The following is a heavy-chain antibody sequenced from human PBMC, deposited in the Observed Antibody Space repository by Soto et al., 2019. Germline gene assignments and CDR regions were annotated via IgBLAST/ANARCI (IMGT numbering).Heavy chain of an antibody. Sequence: ASVKVSCKASQYTFTYYYLHWVRQAPGQRPEWMGWINNGGGTIYAQKFQGRLTMTRDTSITTAYMELSRLSSDDTAFYYCATSSDWSPLLDYWGQGTLVTVSS. V-gene: IGHV1-2*02. D-gene: IGHD6-19*01. CDR3: ATSSDWSPLLDY. CDR1: QYTFTYYY. J-gene: IGHJ4*02. CDR2: INNGGGT.